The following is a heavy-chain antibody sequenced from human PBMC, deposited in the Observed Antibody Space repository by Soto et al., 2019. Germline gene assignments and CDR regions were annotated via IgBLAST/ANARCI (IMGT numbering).Heavy chain of an antibody. D-gene: IGHD1-26*01. Sequence: GASVQVSCKASGYTFTSYGISWVRQAPGQGLEWMGWISAYNGNTNYAQKLQGRVTMTTDTSTSTAYMELRSLRSDDTAVYYCVRGELGYYYYGMDVWGQGTTVTVSS. CDR3: VRGELGYYYYGMDV. CDR2: ISAYNGNT. J-gene: IGHJ6*02. V-gene: IGHV1-18*04. CDR1: GYTFTSYG.